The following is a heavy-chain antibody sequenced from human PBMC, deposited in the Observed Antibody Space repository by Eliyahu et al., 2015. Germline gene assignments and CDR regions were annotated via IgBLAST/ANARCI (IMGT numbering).Heavy chain of an antibody. D-gene: IGHD4-11*01. V-gene: IGHV3-9*01. CDR1: GFXFDDYA. Sequence: EVQLVESGGGLVQPGRSLRLSCAASGFXFDDYAMHWVRQAPGKGLEWVSGISWNSGSIGYADSVKGRFTISRDNAKNSLYLQMNSLRAEDTALYYCAKDLTTGYYYYGMDVWGQGTTVTVSS. J-gene: IGHJ6*02. CDR3: AKDLTTGYYYYGMDV. CDR2: ISWNSGSI.